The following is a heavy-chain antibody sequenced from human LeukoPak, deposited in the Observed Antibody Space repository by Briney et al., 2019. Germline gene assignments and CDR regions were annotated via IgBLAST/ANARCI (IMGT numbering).Heavy chain of an antibody. J-gene: IGHJ4*02. D-gene: IGHD2-2*01. Sequence: GGSLRLSCAASGFTFSNYWMTWVRQGTGKGLEGVANIKRDGSNKNYADSVKGRFPICRGNAEDSVYVQVNSLRAEDTAVYFCARDGGYCDSTTCYDRLDYWGQGALVTVSS. CDR3: ARDGGYCDSTTCYDRLDY. CDR2: IKRDGSNK. CDR1: GFTFSNYW. V-gene: IGHV3-7*01.